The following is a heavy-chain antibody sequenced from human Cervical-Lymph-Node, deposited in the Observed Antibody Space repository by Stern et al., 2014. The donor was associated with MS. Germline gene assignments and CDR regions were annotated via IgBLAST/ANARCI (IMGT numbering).Heavy chain of an antibody. CDR2: IYSGGRP. J-gene: IGHJ5*02. V-gene: IGHV4-39*01. CDR1: GGSISSSGYY. D-gene: IGHD3-16*01. Sequence: QVQLQESGPGLVKPSETLSLTCTVSGGSISSSGYYWGWIRQPPGQGLEWIGSIYSGGRPFHTPPLKSRFPLSVDTSKNQFSLGLTSVTAADTAVYYCARSLGVGWFDPWGQGTLVSVPS. CDR3: ARSLGVGWFDP.